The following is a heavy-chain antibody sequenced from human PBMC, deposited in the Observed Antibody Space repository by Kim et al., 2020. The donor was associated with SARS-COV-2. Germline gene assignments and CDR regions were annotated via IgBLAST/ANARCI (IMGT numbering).Heavy chain of an antibody. Sequence: KSRVTISVDTSKNQFSLKRSSVTAADTAVYYCARELGVPAAMPGADAFDIWGQGTMVTVSS. J-gene: IGHJ3*02. V-gene: IGHV4-31*02. CDR3: ARELGVPAAMPGADAFDI. D-gene: IGHD2-2*01.